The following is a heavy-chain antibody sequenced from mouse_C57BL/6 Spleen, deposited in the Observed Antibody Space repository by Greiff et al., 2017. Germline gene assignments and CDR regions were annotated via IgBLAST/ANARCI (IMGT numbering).Heavy chain of an antibody. CDR1: GYTFTDYE. CDR3: TKYYGSIYAMDY. V-gene: IGHV1-15*01. Sequence: VQLQESGAELVRPGASVTLSCKASGYTFTDYEMHWVKQTPVHGLEWIGAIDPATGGTAYNQKFKGKAILTADKSSSTAYMELRSLTSEESAVYYCTKYYGSIYAMDYWGQGTSVTVSS. D-gene: IGHD1-1*01. J-gene: IGHJ4*01. CDR2: IDPATGGT.